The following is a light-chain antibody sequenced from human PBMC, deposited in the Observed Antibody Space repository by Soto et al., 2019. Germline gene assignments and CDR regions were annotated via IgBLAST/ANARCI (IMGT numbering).Light chain of an antibody. CDR1: SSDVGGYRY. J-gene: IGLJ1*01. CDR3: SSYTSSSTYV. Sequence: QSALTQPASVSGSPGQSITISCTGTSSDVGGYRYVSWYQQHPGKAPNLMIYEVSNRPSGVSNRFSGSKSGHTASLTISGLQAEDEADYYCSSYTSSSTYVFGTGTKLTVL. V-gene: IGLV2-14*01. CDR2: EVS.